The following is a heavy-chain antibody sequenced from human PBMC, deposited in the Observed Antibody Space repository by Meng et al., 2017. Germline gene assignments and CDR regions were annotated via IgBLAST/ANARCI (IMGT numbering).Heavy chain of an antibody. CDR1: GYTFTSYY. CDR3: ARGVDYDYVWGSPGDY. D-gene: IGHD3-16*01. Sequence: ASVKVSCKASGYTFTSYYMHWVRQAPGQGLEWMGIINPSGDSTSYAQKFQGRVTMTRDTSTSTVYMELSSLRSEDTAVYYCARGVDYDYVWGSPGDYWGQGTLVTVSS. J-gene: IGHJ4*02. CDR2: INPSGDST. V-gene: IGHV1-46*01.